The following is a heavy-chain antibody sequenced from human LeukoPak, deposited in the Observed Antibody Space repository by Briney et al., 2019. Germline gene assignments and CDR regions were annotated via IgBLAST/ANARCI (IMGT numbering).Heavy chain of an antibody. CDR1: GYSITNGYH. V-gene: IGHV4-38-2*01. J-gene: IGHJ4*02. CDR2: IFHRGST. Sequence: PSETLSLTCAVSGYSITNGYHWGWIRQPPGKGLEWIGTIFHRGSTYYNPSLKSRVTISVDTSKNQFSLKPSSVTAADSAVYYCARHRYSYDYSFDYWGQGALVTVPS. CDR3: ARHRYSYDYSFDY. D-gene: IGHD5-18*01.